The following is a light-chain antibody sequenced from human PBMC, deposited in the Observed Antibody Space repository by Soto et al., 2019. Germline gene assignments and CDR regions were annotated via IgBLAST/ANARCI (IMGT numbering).Light chain of an antibody. Sequence: DIQLTQSPFFLSASVGDRVTITCRASQGISSYLAWYQQKPGKAPQLLIYAASTLQSGVSSRFSGSGSGTEFTLTISSLQPEDFATYYCQQLNSYPRTFGQGTKVEIK. CDR3: QQLNSYPRT. CDR1: QGISSY. CDR2: AAS. V-gene: IGKV1-9*01. J-gene: IGKJ1*01.